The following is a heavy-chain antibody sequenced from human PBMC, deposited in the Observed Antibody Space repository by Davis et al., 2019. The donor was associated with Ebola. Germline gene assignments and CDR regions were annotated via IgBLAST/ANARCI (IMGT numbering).Heavy chain of an antibody. CDR1: GFTFSSYG. J-gene: IGHJ6*02. D-gene: IGHD3-16*02. V-gene: IGHV3-33*01. CDR3: ARLSGSYLVTSTLNRPSYYYYGMDV. Sequence: GESLKISCAASGFTFSSYGMHWVRQAPGKGLEWVAVIWYDGSNKYYADSVKGRFTISRDNSKNTLYLQMNSLRAEDTAVYYCARLSGSYLVTSTLNRPSYYYYGMDVWGQGTTVTVSS. CDR2: IWYDGSNK.